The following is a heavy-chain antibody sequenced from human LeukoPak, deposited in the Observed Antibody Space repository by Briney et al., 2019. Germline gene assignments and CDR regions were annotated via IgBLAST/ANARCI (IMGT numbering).Heavy chain of an antibody. Sequence: PGGSLRLSCAASGFTFSNYAIHWVRQAPGKGLEWVAVISYDGSNKYYADSVKGRFTISRDNSKNTLYLQMNSLRAEDTAVYYCARESKSGDFWSGYYPDYWGQGTLVTVSS. CDR2: ISYDGSNK. D-gene: IGHD3-3*01. J-gene: IGHJ4*02. V-gene: IGHV3-30-3*01. CDR3: ARESKSGDFWSGYYPDY. CDR1: GFTFSNYA.